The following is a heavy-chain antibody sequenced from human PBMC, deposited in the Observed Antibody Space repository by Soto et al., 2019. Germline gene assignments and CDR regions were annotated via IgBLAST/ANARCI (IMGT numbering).Heavy chain of an antibody. CDR3: ARDYYYDSMGAKLFLTRDDAFDI. D-gene: IGHD3-22*01. CDR2: IIPIFGTA. J-gene: IGHJ3*02. CDR1: GGTFSSYA. V-gene: IGHV1-69*13. Sequence: SVKVSCKASGGTFSSYAISWVRQAPGQGLEWMGGIIPIFGTANYAQKFQGRATITADESTSTAYMELSSLRSEDTAVYYCARDYYYDSMGAKLFLTRDDAFDIWGQGTMVTVSS.